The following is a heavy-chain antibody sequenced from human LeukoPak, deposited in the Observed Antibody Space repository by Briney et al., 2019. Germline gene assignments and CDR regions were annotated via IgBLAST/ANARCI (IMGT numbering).Heavy chain of an antibody. CDR2: FSYNVHS. J-gene: IGHJ4*02. Sequence: SETLSLTCTVSGGSVSSSNYYWSRIRQPPGKGLEWVGFFSYNVHSDYNPSLKSRVTISVDTSKNQFSLRLSSVTAADTAIYYCARVTAAGTGPDYWGQGTLVTVSS. D-gene: IGHD6-13*01. CDR1: GGSVSSSNYY. V-gene: IGHV4-61*01. CDR3: ARVTAAGTGPDY.